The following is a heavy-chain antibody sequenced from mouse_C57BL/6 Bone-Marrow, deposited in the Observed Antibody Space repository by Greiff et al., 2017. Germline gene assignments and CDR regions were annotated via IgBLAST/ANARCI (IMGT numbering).Heavy chain of an antibody. D-gene: IGHD1-1*01. CDR2: INPNNGGT. CDR3: ARPLYYCGSSPYWYFDV. V-gene: IGHV1-18*01. J-gene: IGHJ1*03. CDR1: GYTFTDYN. Sequence: VQLKQSGPELVKPGASVKIPCKASGYTFTDYNMDWVKQSHGKSLEWIGDINPNNGGTIYNQKFKGQATLTVDKSSSTAYMELRSLTSKDTAVYYCARPLYYCGSSPYWYFDVWGTGTTVTVSS.